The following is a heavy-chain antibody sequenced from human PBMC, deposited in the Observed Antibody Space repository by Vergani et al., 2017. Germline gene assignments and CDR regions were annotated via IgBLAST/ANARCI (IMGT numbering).Heavy chain of an antibody. CDR1: GDAIRSTFYY. D-gene: IGHD6-13*01. CDR3: ARHKEQLVPGNYYYYYYMDV. CDR2: IYYSGST. Sequence: QLQLQESDPGLVKPSETLSLTCTVSGDAIRSTFYYWGWIRQPPGKGLEWIGTIYYSGSTYYNPSLKSRVTISVDTSKNQFSLKLNSVTAADTAVYYCARHKEQLVPGNYYYYYYMDVWGKGTTVTVSS. J-gene: IGHJ6*03. V-gene: IGHV4-39*01.